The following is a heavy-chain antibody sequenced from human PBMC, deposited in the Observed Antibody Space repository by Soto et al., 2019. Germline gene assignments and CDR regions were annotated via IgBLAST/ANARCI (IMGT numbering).Heavy chain of an antibody. Sequence: EVQLVESGGGLVKPGGSLRLSCAASGFTFSNAWMNWVRQAPGKGLEWVGRIKSKTNGETTDYAAPVKGRFTISRDDSKDTLYMQMNNLKVDDTAVYYRATDWEQHWGQGTLVTVSS. J-gene: IGHJ1*01. D-gene: IGHD1-26*01. CDR2: IKSKTNGETT. CDR3: ATDWEQH. V-gene: IGHV3-15*07. CDR1: GFTFSNAW.